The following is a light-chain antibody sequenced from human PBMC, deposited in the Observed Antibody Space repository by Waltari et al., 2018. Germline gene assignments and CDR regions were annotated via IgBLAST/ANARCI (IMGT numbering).Light chain of an antibody. J-gene: IGKJ1*01. CDR1: QSVGSSS. V-gene: IGKV3-20*01. Sequence: EIVLTQSXGTASLSPGERVTLSCRSSQSVGSSSLSWYQQKPGQAPRLVIYRASRRATGIPDRFSGSGSGTDFSLTISRLEPEDFAVYYCQQHGTLPATFGQGTKVEIK. CDR2: RAS. CDR3: QQHGTLPAT.